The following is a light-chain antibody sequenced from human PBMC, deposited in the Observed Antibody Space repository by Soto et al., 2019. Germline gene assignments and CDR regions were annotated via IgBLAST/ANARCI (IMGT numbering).Light chain of an antibody. CDR2: DAS. J-gene: IGKJ3*01. CDR3: QQYNKWPLT. V-gene: IGKV3D-15*01. CDR1: QSVSSY. Sequence: PGERATLSCRASQSVSSYLAWYQQKPGQAPRLLIYDASTRATGTPARFSGSGSGTDFTLTISSLQSEDFAVYYCQQYNKWPLTFGPGTKVDIK.